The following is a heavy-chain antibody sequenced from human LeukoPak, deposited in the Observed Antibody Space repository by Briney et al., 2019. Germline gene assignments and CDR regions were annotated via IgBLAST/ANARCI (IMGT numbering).Heavy chain of an antibody. CDR2: IYSSGST. CDR1: GGAIIPFY. Sequence: SETLSLTCSVSGGAIIPFYWNWIRQPPGKGLECIGRIYSSGSTKYNPSLKSRVTMSVDTSKNQFSLKLSSVTAADTAVHYCAKDYYDSSEGWFDPWGQGTLVTVSS. CDR3: AKDYYDSSEGWFDP. D-gene: IGHD3-22*01. J-gene: IGHJ5*02. V-gene: IGHV4-4*07.